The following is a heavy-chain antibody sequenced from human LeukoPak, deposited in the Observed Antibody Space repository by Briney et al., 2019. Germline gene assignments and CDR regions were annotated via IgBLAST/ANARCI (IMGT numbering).Heavy chain of an antibody. V-gene: IGHV1-2*06. CDR1: GYTFTGYY. CDR3: AVLPLRGVSIATDY. Sequence: ASVKLSCKVSGYTFTGYYMHWVRQAPGQGLEWMGRINPNSGGTNYAQTFQGRVTMTRDTSISTAYMELSRLRSDDTAVYYCAVLPLRGVSIATDYWGQGTLVTVSS. J-gene: IGHJ4*02. CDR2: INPNSGGT. D-gene: IGHD3-10*01.